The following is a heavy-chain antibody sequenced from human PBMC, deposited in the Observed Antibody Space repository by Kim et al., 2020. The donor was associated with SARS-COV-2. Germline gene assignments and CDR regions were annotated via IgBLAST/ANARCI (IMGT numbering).Heavy chain of an antibody. CDR3: ARDRTAFDY. V-gene: IGHV3-48*02. J-gene: IGHJ4*02. CDR2: ISRGGSAI. Sequence: GGSLRLSCAVSGLTFSTTDMHWVRQAPGKGLEWIGYISRGGSAIVYADSVKGSFTISRDEAKNSIFLQMNSLRDEDTAVDYCARDRTAFDYWGKGTLVTVSP. D-gene: IGHD1-1*01. CDR1: GLTFSTTD.